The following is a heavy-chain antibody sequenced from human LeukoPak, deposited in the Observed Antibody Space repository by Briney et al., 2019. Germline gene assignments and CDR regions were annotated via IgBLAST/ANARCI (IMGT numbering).Heavy chain of an antibody. Sequence: ASVKVSCKASGYTFTIYYIHWVRQAPGQGLEWMGSIYPNSGGANFAQNFQGRVTLTRDTSSSTAYLELTRLRSDDTAVYYGAREGKIVGASFDYWGQGTLVTVSS. CDR2: IYPNSGGA. CDR3: AREGKIVGASFDY. CDR1: GYTFTIYY. J-gene: IGHJ4*02. D-gene: IGHD1-26*01. V-gene: IGHV1-2*02.